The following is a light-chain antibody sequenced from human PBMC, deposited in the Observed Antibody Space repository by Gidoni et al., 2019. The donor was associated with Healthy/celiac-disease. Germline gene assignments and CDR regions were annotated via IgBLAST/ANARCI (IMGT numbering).Light chain of an antibody. CDR3: QQYNSYSVT. J-gene: IGKJ1*01. V-gene: IGKV1-5*03. CDR2: KAS. Sequence: DIKMPQPPSTLSASVGDRVTITCRASQSISSWLAWYQQKPGKAPKLLIYKASSLESGVPSRFSGSGSGTEFTLTISSLQPDDFATYYCQQYNSYSVTFGQGTKVEIK. CDR1: QSISSW.